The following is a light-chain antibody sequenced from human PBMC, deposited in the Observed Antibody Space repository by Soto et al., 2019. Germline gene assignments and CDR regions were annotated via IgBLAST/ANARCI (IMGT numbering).Light chain of an antibody. V-gene: IGKV3-11*01. CDR2: DAS. CDR3: QHLSDGPPRLT. Sequence: EIVLTQSPATLSLSPGERATLSCGASRSVSSYLAWYQQKPGQAPRLLIYDASYRATGIPARFSGSGSGTDSISTTASLEPKILAVYYVQHLSDGPPRLTFAGGTKLEIK. CDR1: RSVSSY. J-gene: IGKJ4*01.